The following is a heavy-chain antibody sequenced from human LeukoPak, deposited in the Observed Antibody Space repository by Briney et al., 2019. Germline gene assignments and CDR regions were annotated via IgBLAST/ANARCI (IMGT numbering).Heavy chain of an antibody. V-gene: IGHV4-4*07. Sequence: SETLSLTCSVSGGPISSFYCNWMRQPAGKGLEWIGRIYTSGTTTYNPSLKSRVTMSVDTSKNQFSLKLSSVTAADTAVYYCARDSGTTGEVKFDPWGQGTLVTVSS. J-gene: IGHJ5*02. CDR2: IYTSGTT. D-gene: IGHD3-10*01. CDR1: GGPISSFY. CDR3: ARDSGTTGEVKFDP.